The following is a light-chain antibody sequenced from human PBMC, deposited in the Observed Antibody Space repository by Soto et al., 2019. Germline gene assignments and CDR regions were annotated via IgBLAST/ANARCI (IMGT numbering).Light chain of an antibody. Sequence: QSVLTQPASVSGSPGQSITISCTGTSSDVGTRNFVSWYQQHPGKAPKLMIYQVTNRPSGVSNRFSGSKSGNTASLTISGLQAEDEADYYCSSYTDSTNYVFGTGTKVTVL. J-gene: IGLJ1*01. CDR3: SSYTDSTNYV. V-gene: IGLV2-14*01. CDR1: SSDVGTRNF. CDR2: QVT.